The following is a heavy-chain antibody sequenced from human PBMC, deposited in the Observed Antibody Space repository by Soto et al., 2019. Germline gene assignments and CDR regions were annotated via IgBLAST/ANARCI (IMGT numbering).Heavy chain of an antibody. CDR2: IYSGGTT. D-gene: IGHD3-22*01. Sequence: EVQLVESGGGLVQPGGSLRLSCAASGFTVSSNYMNWVRQAPGKGLEWVSVIYSGGTTYYADSVKGRFTISRDNSKNTLYLQMNSLRAEDTAVYYCARGVGRHYYDMSNYYGIYHAFDIWGQGTMGTVSS. CDR1: GFTVSSNY. J-gene: IGHJ3*02. CDR3: ARGVGRHYYDMSNYYGIYHAFDI. V-gene: IGHV3-66*01.